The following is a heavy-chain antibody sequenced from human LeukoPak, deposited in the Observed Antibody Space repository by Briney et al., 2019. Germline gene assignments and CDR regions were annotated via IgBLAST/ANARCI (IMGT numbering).Heavy chain of an antibody. CDR2: INAGNGNT. J-gene: IGHJ4*02. V-gene: IGHV1-3*01. D-gene: IGHD5-12*01. CDR3: ARRGGYSGYDLDY. CDR1: GYTFTSYA. Sequence: ASVKVSCKASGYTFTSYAMHWVRQAPGQRLEWMGWINAGNGNTKYSQKFQGRVTITRDTSASTAYMELSSLRSEDTAVYYCARRGGYSGYDLDYWGQETLVTVSS.